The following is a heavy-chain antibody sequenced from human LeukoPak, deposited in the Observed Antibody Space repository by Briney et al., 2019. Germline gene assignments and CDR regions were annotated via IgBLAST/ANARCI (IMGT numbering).Heavy chain of an antibody. CDR2: ISSSSSYI. J-gene: IGHJ6*03. CDR1: GFTFSSYS. V-gene: IGHV3-21*01. Sequence: GGSLRLSCAASGFTFSSYSMNWVRQAPGKGLEWVSSISSSSSYIYYADSVKGRFTISRDNAKNSLYLQMSSLRAEDTAVYYCARDAGSSSSRDYYYYMDVWGKGTTVTVSS. D-gene: IGHD6-6*01. CDR3: ARDAGSSSSRDYYYYMDV.